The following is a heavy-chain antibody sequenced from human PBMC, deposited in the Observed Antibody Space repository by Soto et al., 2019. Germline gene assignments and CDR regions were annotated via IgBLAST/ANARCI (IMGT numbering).Heavy chain of an antibody. J-gene: IGHJ5*02. CDR1: GGTFSSYA. CDR2: IITICGKA. CDR3: ARDHTYYYDSSGYYVKQYGENWFDP. V-gene: IGHV1-69*01. D-gene: IGHD3-22*01. Sequence: QVQLVQSGAEVKKPGSSGKVSCKASGGTFSSYAISWVRQAPGQVIEWMGGIITICGKANYAQKFQGRVTIAPDESTSTAYMELSSLRSEDTAVYYCARDHTYYYDSSGYYVKQYGENWFDPWGQGTLVTVSS.